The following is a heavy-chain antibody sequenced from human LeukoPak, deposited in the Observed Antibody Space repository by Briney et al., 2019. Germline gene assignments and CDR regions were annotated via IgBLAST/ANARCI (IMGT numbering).Heavy chain of an antibody. Sequence: GGSLRLSCAASGFTFDDYAMHWVRQAPGKGLEWVSGISWNSGSIGYADSVKGRFTISRDNSKNTLYLQMNSLRAEDTAVYYCARENSSGWLDYWGQGTLVTVSS. CDR2: ISWNSGSI. CDR1: GFTFDDYA. D-gene: IGHD6-19*01. V-gene: IGHV3-9*01. CDR3: ARENSSGWLDY. J-gene: IGHJ4*02.